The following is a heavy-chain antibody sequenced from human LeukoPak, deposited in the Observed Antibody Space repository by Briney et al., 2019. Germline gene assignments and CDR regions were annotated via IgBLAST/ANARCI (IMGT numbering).Heavy chain of an antibody. CDR1: GFTFSSYG. CDR2: ISSSSSYI. Sequence: KPGGSLRLSCAASGFTFSSYGMHWVRQAPGKGLEWVSSISSSSSYIYYADSVKGRFTISRDNAKNSLYLQMNSLRAEDTAVYYCARVSAPKIMITFGGVPDHDAFDIWGQGTMVTVSS. CDR3: ARVSAPKIMITFGGVPDHDAFDI. V-gene: IGHV3-21*01. J-gene: IGHJ3*02. D-gene: IGHD3-16*01.